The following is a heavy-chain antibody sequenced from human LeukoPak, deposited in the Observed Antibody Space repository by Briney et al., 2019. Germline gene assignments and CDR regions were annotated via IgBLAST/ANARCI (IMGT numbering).Heavy chain of an antibody. V-gene: IGHV3-48*01. Sequence: PGGSLRLSCAASGFTFSGYAMNWVRQAPGKGLEWISYISGDSSQIFYADSVKGRFTTSRDNAKNSLHLQMSSLRVEDKALYYCVRDQGAPDYWGQGTLLTVSS. CDR3: VRDQGAPDY. CDR2: ISGDSSQI. D-gene: IGHD1-26*01. CDR1: GFTFSGYA. J-gene: IGHJ4*02.